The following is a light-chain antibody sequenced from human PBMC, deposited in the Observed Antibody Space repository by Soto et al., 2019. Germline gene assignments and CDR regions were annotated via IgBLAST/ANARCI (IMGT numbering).Light chain of an antibody. CDR3: QQSYSTRWT. V-gene: IGKV1-39*01. Sequence: DIQMTQSPSSLSASVGDRVTITCRASQSISSYLNWYQQKPGKAPKLLIYAASSLQSGVPSRFSGSGSGTDFTLPISSLQPEDFATNYCQQSYSTRWTFGQGTKVEIK. J-gene: IGKJ1*01. CDR1: QSISSY. CDR2: AAS.